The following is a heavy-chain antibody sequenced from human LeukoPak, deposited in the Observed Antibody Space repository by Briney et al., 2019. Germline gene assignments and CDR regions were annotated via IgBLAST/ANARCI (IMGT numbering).Heavy chain of an antibody. D-gene: IGHD2-15*01. V-gene: IGHV4-39*01. J-gene: IGHJ4*02. CDR2: IYYSGST. CDR1: GGSISSSSYY. Sequence: PSEILSLTCTVSGGSISSSSYYWGWIRQPPGKGLEWIGSIYYSGSTYYNPSLKSRVTISVDTSKNQFSLKLSSVTAADTAVYYCARQPGRSKLDYWGQGTLVTVSS. CDR3: ARQPGRSKLDY.